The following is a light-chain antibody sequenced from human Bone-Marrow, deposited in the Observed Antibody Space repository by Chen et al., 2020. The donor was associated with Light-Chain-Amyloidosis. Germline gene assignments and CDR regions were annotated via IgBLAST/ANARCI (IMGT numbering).Light chain of an antibody. J-gene: IGLJ3*02. CDR1: NIGSTS. Sequence: SFLTPPSSVSVAPGQTATLSCGGNNIGSTSVHWYQQTPGQAPLLVVYDDSDRPSGIPERLSGSNSGNTATLTISRVEAGDEADYYCQVWDRSSDRPVFGGGTKLTVL. CDR2: DDS. CDR3: QVWDRSSDRPV. V-gene: IGLV3-21*02.